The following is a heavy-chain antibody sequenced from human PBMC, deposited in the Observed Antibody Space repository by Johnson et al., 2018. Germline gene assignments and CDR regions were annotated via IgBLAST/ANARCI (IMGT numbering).Heavy chain of an antibody. CDR2: IKQDGSEK. CDR3: ASFTYCSGGSCPRGGAFDI. J-gene: IGHJ3*02. D-gene: IGHD2-15*01. V-gene: IGHV3-7*01. CDR1: GFTFSSYW. Sequence: VQLVQSGGGLVQXGGSLRLSCAASGFTFSSYWMSWVRQAPGKGLEWVANIKQDGSEKYYVDSVKGRFTIPRDNAKNSLYLQMNSLRAEDTAVYYCASFTYCSGGSCPRGGAFDIWGQGTMVTVSS.